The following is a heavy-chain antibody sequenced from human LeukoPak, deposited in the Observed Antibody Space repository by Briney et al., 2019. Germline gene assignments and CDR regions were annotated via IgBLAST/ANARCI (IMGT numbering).Heavy chain of an antibody. Sequence: SGTLSLTCTVSGDSINSLDLWSWVRQPPGKGLEWIGEMYLSGTTHSNPSLKSRVTISVDTSKNQFSLKLSSVTAADTAVYYCAREESGSYSFDYWGQGTLVTVSS. V-gene: IGHV4-4*02. CDR3: AREESGSYSFDY. CDR1: GDSINSLDL. CDR2: MYLSGTT. D-gene: IGHD1-26*01. J-gene: IGHJ4*02.